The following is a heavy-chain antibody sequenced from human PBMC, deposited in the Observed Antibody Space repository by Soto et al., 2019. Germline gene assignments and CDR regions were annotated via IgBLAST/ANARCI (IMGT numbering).Heavy chain of an antibody. J-gene: IGHJ6*02. CDR3: AASIFYYGMDV. CDR2: IYPGDSDT. CDR1: GYTFTNYW. V-gene: IGHV5-51*01. Sequence: PGESLKISCKGSGYTFTNYWIGWVRQMPGKGLEWMGIIYPGDSDTKYNPSFQGQVTISADKSITTTYLQWSSLKASDTAIYYCAASIFYYGMDVWGQGTTITVSS.